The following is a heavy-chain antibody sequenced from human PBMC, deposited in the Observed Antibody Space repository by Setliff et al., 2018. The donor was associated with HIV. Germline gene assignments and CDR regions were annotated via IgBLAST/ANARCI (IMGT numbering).Heavy chain of an antibody. CDR1: GDSIGTYS. J-gene: IGHJ4*02. CDR3: ARLIHTGLLYFDF. V-gene: IGHV4-59*08. CDR2: IYYSGST. Sequence: SETLSLTCAVSGDSIGTYSWHWLRQPPGKGLEWIGHIYYSGSTNYNPSVESRVTMSLDTSRDQFSLNLRSVTAADTAVYFCARLIHTGLLYFDFWGLGTLVTVSS. D-gene: IGHD2-8*02.